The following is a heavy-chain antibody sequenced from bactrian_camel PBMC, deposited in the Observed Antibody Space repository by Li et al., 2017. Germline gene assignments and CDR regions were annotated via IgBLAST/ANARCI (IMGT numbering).Heavy chain of an antibody. J-gene: IGHJ4*01. D-gene: IGHD2*01. Sequence: DVQLVESGGGLVQTGGSLRLSCAASGFTFSNTDMSWVRQAPGKGLEWVSGINIGGGYRFYADSVKGRFTISRDNAKNTLYLQMNSLKTEDTGVYWCANDRVVPGQYWGQGTQVTVS. V-gene: IGHV3S40*01. CDR1: GFTFSNTD. CDR2: INIGGGYR. CDR3: ANDRVVPGQY.